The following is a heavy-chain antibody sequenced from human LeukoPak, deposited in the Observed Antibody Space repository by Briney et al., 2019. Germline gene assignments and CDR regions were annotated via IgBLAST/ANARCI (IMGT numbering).Heavy chain of an antibody. D-gene: IGHD2-21*01. V-gene: IGHV1-2*02. J-gene: IGHJ4*02. CDR1: GYTFTGYY. Sequence: ASVKVSCKASGYTFTGYYMHWVRQAPGQGLEWMGWINPNSGGTNCAQKFQGRVTMTRDTSISTAYMELSRLRSDDTAVYYCARGAYCGGDCYDYWGQGTLVTVSS. CDR2: INPNSGGT. CDR3: ARGAYCGGDCYDY.